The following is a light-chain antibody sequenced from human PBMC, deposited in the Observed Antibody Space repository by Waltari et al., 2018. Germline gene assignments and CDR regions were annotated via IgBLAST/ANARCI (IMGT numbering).Light chain of an antibody. CDR2: ANN. CDR1: SSNIGSYYH. Sequence: QSVLTQPPSVSGAPGQRVTISCTGSSSNIGSYYHVHWYQPLPGTAPKVLIYANNHRPSGVPDRFSGSKSGASASLAITGLQAEDEADYYCQSFDSSLDGYVFGTGTKVTVL. CDR3: QSFDSSLDGYV. J-gene: IGLJ1*01. V-gene: IGLV1-40*01.